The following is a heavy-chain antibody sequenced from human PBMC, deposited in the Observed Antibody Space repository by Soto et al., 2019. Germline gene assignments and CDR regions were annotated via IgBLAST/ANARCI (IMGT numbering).Heavy chain of an antibody. J-gene: IGHJ3*02. V-gene: IGHV3-21*06. D-gene: IGHD1-26*01. Sequence: EVQQVESGGGLVKPGGSLKLSCAAAGFTFSTYSMNWVRQAPGKGLEWVSSINGRSNYIYYADSVKGRFTISRDNVKNSLCLEIKRLRPEYSAAYYCVPQEGIMVASTAYDIWGQGTMVTVSP. CDR1: GFTFSTYS. CDR3: VPQEGIMVASTAYDI. CDR2: INGRSNYI.